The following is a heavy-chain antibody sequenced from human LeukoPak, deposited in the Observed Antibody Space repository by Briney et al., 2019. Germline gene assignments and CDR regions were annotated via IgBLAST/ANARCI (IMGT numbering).Heavy chain of an antibody. V-gene: IGHV4-61*05. CDR1: GGSVSGSYYY. CDR2: MYYSGSA. J-gene: IGHJ4*02. Sequence: SETLSLTCTVSGGSVSGSYYYWGWIRQPPGKGLEWIGYMYYSGSANYNPSLKSRVTISIDTSKNQFSLKLSSVTAADTAVYYCARRPLSSYYFDYWGQGTLVTVSS. D-gene: IGHD2/OR15-2a*01. CDR3: ARRPLSSYYFDY.